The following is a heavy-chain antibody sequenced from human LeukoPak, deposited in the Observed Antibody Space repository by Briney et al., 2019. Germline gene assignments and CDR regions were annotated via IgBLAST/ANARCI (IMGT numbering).Heavy chain of an antibody. Sequence: ASVKVSCKVSGYTLTELSMHWVRRAPGKGLEWMGGFDPEDGETIYAQKFQGRVTMTEDTSTDTVYMELSSLRSEDTAVYYCARIDYYDSSGYYRDYWGQGTLVTVSS. V-gene: IGHV1-24*01. J-gene: IGHJ4*02. CDR2: FDPEDGET. D-gene: IGHD3-22*01. CDR3: ARIDYYDSSGYYRDY. CDR1: GYTLTELS.